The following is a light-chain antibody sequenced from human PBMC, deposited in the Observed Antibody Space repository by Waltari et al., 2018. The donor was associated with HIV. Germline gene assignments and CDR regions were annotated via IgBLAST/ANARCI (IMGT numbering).Light chain of an antibody. V-gene: IGLV3-25*03. CDR2: KNT. CDR3: LSADRSGTYV. Sequence: SSELTQPPSVSVSPGQTARITCSGAASPKPDTPWFQQKPGQAPVVVIHKNTESPSGIPERFSASRSGTTVTLTITGVQTDDEADYYCLSADRSGTYVFGPGTTVTVL. J-gene: IGLJ1*01. CDR1: ASPKPD.